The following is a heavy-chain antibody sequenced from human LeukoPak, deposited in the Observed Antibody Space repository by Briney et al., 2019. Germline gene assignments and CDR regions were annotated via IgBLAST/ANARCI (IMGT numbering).Heavy chain of an antibody. CDR1: GFIVSSNY. V-gene: IGHV3-53*04. CDR3: AGIGGATDAFDI. D-gene: IGHD1-26*01. CDR2: IYSGGST. J-gene: IGHJ3*02. Sequence: GGSLRLSCAASGFIVSSNYMNWVRQAPGKGLEWVSVIYSGGSTYYADSVKGRFTVFRHNSKNTLFLQMNSLRAEDTAVYYCAGIGGATDAFDIWGQGTMVTVSS.